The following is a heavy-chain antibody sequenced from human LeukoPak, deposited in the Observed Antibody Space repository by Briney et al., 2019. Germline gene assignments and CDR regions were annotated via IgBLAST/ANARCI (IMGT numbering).Heavy chain of an antibody. CDR3: AKDNWSITLPDV. CDR2: ISGSGGST. D-gene: IGHD1-20*01. J-gene: IGHJ6*02. V-gene: IGHV3-23*01. CDR1: GFTFSSYD. Sequence: GGSLRLSCAASGFTFSSYDMNWVRQAPGKGLEWVSAISGSGGSTYYADSVKGRFTISRDNSKNTLYLQMNSLRGEDTAVYYCAKDNWSITLPDVWGQGTTVTVSS.